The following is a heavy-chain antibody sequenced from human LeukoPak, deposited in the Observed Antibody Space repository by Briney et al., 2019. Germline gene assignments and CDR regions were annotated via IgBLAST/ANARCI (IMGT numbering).Heavy chain of an antibody. D-gene: IGHD2-15*01. CDR3: ARQGEDIPNWFDP. Sequence: GESLKISCKGSGYSFTSYWIGWVRQMPGKGLEWMGIICPGDSDTRYSPSFQGQVTISADKSISTAYLQWSSLKASDTAVYYCARQGEDIPNWFDPWGQGTLVTVSS. CDR1: GYSFTSYW. V-gene: IGHV5-51*01. CDR2: ICPGDSDT. J-gene: IGHJ5*02.